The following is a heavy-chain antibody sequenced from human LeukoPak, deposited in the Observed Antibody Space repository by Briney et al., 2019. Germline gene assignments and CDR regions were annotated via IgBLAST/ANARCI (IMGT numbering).Heavy chain of an antibody. CDR2: ISDSGGST. Sequence: GGSLRLSCAASGFTLSSYAMYWVRQAPGKGLEWVAGISDSGGSTNYADSVKGRFTISRDNAKNTLYLQMNSLRAEDTAVYFCAKRGVVIRVILVGFHKQAYYFDSWGQGALVTVSS. J-gene: IGHJ4*02. CDR3: AKRGVVIRVILVGFHKQAYYFDS. CDR1: GFTLSSYA. D-gene: IGHD3-10*01. V-gene: IGHV3-23*01.